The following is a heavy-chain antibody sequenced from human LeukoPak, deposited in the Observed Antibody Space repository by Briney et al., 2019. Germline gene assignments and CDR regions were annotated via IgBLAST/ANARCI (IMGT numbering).Heavy chain of an antibody. D-gene: IGHD3-22*01. CDR1: GFTFTSYS. Sequence: PGGSLRLSCAASGFTFTSYSMNWVRQAPGKGLQWVSYISSDRRTTYYADSVKGRFTISRDNAKNSLYLQMNSLRAEDTAVYYCARGRIGRSSYDSSGYWGYFDYWGQGTLVTVSS. V-gene: IGHV3-48*04. J-gene: IGHJ4*02. CDR3: ARGRIGRSSYDSSGYWGYFDY. CDR2: ISSDRRTT.